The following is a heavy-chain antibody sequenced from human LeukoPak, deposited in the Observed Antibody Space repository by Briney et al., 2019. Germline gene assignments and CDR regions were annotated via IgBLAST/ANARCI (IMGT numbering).Heavy chain of an antibody. D-gene: IGHD5-18*01. CDR2: IYYSGST. CDR1: GGSISSYY. V-gene: IGHV4-59*01. Sequence: SETLSLTCTVSGGSISSYYWSWIRQPPGKGLEWIGYIYYSGSTNYNPSLKSRVTISVDTSKNQFSLKLSSVTAADTAVYYCARVYTAMVTRFFGYWGQGTLVTVSS. J-gene: IGHJ4*02. CDR3: ARVYTAMVTRFFGY.